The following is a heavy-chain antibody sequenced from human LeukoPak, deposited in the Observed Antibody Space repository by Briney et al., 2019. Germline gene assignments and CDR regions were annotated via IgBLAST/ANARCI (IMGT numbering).Heavy chain of an antibody. CDR1: SGSISIYY. CDR2: IYYTGST. CDR3: AGRQRWPFDY. Sequence: SETLSLTCTVSSGSISIYYWSWIRQPPGKGLEWIGYIYYTGSTNYNPSLKSRVTISVDTSKNQFSLKLSSVTAADTAVYYCAGRQRWPFDYWGQGTLVTVSS. V-gene: IGHV4-59*01. J-gene: IGHJ4*02. D-gene: IGHD4-23*01.